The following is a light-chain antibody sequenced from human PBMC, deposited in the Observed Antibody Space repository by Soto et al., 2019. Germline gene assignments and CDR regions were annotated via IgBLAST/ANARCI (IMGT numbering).Light chain of an antibody. J-gene: IGLJ1*01. CDR2: EVS. Sequence: QSALTQPASVSGSPGQSITISCTGTGSDIGGYKYVSWYRQYPGKAPKIIIFEVSNRPLGVSDRFSGSKSGNTASLTIADLQAEDEADYYCSSYTSSVTYLFGTGTKLTVL. V-gene: IGLV2-14*01. CDR1: GSDIGGYKY. CDR3: SSYTSSVTYL.